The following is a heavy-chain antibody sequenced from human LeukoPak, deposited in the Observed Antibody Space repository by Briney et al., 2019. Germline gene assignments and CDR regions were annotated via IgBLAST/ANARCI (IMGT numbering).Heavy chain of an antibody. CDR1: GYAFTCYY. J-gene: IGHJ6*03. V-gene: IGHV1-2*02. CDR2: INPNSGVT. CDR3: ARASSGTNFYYYMDV. Sequence: ASVKVSCKASGYAFTCYYIYWVRQAPGQGLEWMGWINPNSGVTNYAQKFQGRVTMTRDTSINTAYMELSRLRSDDTAVYYCARASSGTNFYYYMDVWGKGTTVTISS. D-gene: IGHD6-19*01.